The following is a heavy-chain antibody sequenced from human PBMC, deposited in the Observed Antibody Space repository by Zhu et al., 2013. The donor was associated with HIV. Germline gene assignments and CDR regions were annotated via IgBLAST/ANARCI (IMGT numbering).Heavy chain of an antibody. V-gene: IGHV1-8*01. Sequence: QVQLVQSGAEVEKPGASVKVSCKASGYTFTTYDINWVRQTPGQGLEWMGWMNPNSGNTGYAQKFQGRVTMTRNTSITTVYMELNNLSVDDTAVYYCARVPQPLYDTLTGYYYSYYTMDVWGQGTTVAVSS. D-gene: IGHD3-9*01. J-gene: IGHJ6*02. CDR1: GYTFTTYD. CDR3: ARVPQPLYDTLTGYYYSYYTMDV. CDR2: MNPNSGNT.